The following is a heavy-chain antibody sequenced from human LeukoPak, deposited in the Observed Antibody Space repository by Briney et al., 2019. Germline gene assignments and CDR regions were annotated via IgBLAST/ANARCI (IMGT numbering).Heavy chain of an antibody. CDR3: ATDGLLNYDSSGYYHFDY. J-gene: IGHJ4*02. Sequence: ASVKVSCKVSGYTLTELSMHWVRQAPGKGLEWMGGFDPEDGETIYAQKFQGRVTMTEDTSTDTAYMELSSLRSEDTAVYYCATDGLLNYDSSGYYHFDYWGQGTLVTVSS. D-gene: IGHD3-22*01. V-gene: IGHV1-24*01. CDR1: GYTLTELS. CDR2: FDPEDGET.